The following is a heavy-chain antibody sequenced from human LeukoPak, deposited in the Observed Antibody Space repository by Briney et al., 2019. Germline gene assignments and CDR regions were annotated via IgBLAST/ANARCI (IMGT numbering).Heavy chain of an antibody. CDR2: ISAYNGNT. Sequence: GASVKVSCKASGYTFTSYGISWVRQAPGQGLEWMGWISAYNGNTNYAQKLQGRVTMTRNTSISTAYMELSSLRSEDTAVYYCASSSSWYYYYGMDVWGQGTTVTVSS. CDR3: ASSSSWYYYYGMDV. J-gene: IGHJ6*02. D-gene: IGHD6-13*01. V-gene: IGHV1-18*01. CDR1: GYTFTSYG.